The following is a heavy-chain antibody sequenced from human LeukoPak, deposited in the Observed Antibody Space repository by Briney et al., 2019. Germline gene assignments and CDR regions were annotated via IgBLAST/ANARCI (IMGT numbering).Heavy chain of an antibody. J-gene: IGHJ4*02. D-gene: IGHD3-3*01. CDR1: GGSISSGDYY. V-gene: IGHV4-30-4*08. Sequence: PSETLSLTCTVSGGSISSGDYYWSWIRQPPGKGLEWIGYIYYSGSTYYNPSLKSRVTISVDTSKNQFSLKLSSVTAADTAVYYCARGVPIFGVVTTHFDYWGQGTLVTVSS. CDR2: IYYSGST. CDR3: ARGVPIFGVVTTHFDY.